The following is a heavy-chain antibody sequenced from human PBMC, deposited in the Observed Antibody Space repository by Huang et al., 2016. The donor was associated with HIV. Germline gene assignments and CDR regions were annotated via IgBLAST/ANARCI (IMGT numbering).Heavy chain of an antibody. J-gene: IGHJ4*02. V-gene: IGHV3-48*01. CDR3: ARTEMEYYYGSSGYYPDY. CDR2: MSGTSRNI. D-gene: IGHD3-22*01. CDR1: GFDFSKYS. Sequence: EVQLVESGGALVQPGGFLKLSCVVSGFDFSKYSMNWVRPASGKGREWVSYMSGTSRNIYDADSVKGRFTISRDNAKNSVFLQMRSLRAEDTALYYCARTEMEYYYGSSGYYPDYWGQGTQVTVSS.